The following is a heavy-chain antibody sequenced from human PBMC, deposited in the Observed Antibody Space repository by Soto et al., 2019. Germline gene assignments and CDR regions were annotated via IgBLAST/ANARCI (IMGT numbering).Heavy chain of an antibody. CDR3: ARHRVPSVYDPIPGCFDS. V-gene: IGHV4-39*01. CDR1: GGSISSSRFY. CDR2: MSYSGST. D-gene: IGHD5-12*01. Sequence: PSETLSLTCTVCGGSISSSRFYWGWIRQPPGKGLEWIGSMSYSGSTYNNPSLKSRVTLSVDTSQSRISLKLTSVTAADTAVYYCARHRVPSVYDPIPGCFDSWGQGILVTVSS. J-gene: IGHJ4*02.